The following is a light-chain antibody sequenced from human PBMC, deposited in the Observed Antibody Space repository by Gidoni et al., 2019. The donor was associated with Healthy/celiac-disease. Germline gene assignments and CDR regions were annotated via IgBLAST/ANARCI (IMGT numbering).Light chain of an antibody. CDR3: SSYTSSSTLVV. CDR1: SSDVGGYNY. V-gene: IGLV2-14*03. CDR2: DVS. J-gene: IGLJ2*01. Sequence: SALTQPASVSGSPGQSITLSCTGTSSDVGGYNYVSWYQQHPGKAPTLMIYDVSNRPSGVSNRFSGSKSGNTASLTISGLQAEDEADYYCSSYTSSSTLVVFGGGTKLTVL.